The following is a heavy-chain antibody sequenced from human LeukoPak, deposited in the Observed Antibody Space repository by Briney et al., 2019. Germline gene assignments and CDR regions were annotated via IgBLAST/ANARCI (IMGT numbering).Heavy chain of an antibody. CDR1: GYTFPSYF. CDR3: ARDYQYCSGGSCGYY. D-gene: IGHD2-15*01. Sequence: ASVRVSCKASGYTFPSYFMHWVRQAPGQGLEWMGWISAYNGNTNYAQKLQGRVTMTTDTSTSTAYMELRSLRSDDTAVYYCARDYQYCSGGSCGYYWGQGTLVTVSS. CDR2: ISAYNGNT. V-gene: IGHV1-18*04. J-gene: IGHJ4*02.